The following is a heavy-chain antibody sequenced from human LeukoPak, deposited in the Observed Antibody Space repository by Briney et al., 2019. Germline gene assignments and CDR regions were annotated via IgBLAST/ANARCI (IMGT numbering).Heavy chain of an antibody. J-gene: IGHJ6*02. CDR2: IYYSGST. CDR3: ARGNDILTGYTYYYYYGMDV. D-gene: IGHD3-9*01. V-gene: IGHV4-30-4*01. Sequence: SETLSLTCTVSGGSISSGDYYWSWIRQPPGKGLEWIGYIYYSGSTYYNPSLKSRVTISVDTSKNQFSLKLSSVTAADTAVYYCARGNDILTGYTYYYYYGMDVWGQGTTVTVSS. CDR1: GGSISSGDYY.